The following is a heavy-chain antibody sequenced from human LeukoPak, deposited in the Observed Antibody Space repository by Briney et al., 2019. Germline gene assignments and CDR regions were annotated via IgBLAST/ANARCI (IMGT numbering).Heavy chain of an antibody. Sequence: PGGSLRPSCAASGFTFSTYGMHWVRQAPGKGLEWVAVISYDGSNKYYTDSVKGRFTISRDNSKNTLYLQMNSLRTEDTAVYYCAKSDLGHRSRQVGHFDYWGQGTLVTVSS. J-gene: IGHJ4*02. D-gene: IGHD2-15*01. V-gene: IGHV3-30*18. CDR1: GFTFSTYG. CDR2: ISYDGSNK. CDR3: AKSDLGHRSRQVGHFDY.